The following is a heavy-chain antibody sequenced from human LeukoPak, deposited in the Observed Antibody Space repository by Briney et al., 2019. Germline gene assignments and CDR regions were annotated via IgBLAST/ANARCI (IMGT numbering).Heavy chain of an antibody. V-gene: IGHV4-59*01. CDR2: IYYSGST. CDR3: ARRTYFYDSSGYYFDY. Sequence: PGGSLRLSCAASGFTFVSYWMHWVRQAPGKGLECIGYIYYSGSTNYNPSLKSRVTISVDTSKNQFSLKLSSVTATDTAVYYCARRTYFYDSSGYYFDYWGQGTLVTVSS. D-gene: IGHD3-22*01. J-gene: IGHJ4*02. CDR1: GFTFVSYW.